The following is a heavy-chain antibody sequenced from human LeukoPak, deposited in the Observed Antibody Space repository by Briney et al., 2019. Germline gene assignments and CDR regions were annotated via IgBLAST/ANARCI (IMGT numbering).Heavy chain of an antibody. CDR2: ISGSGGST. CDR1: GFTFSSYA. J-gene: IGHJ4*02. V-gene: IGHV3-23*01. CDR3: AKDRRTDYRGAWY. Sequence: GGSLRLSCAASGFTFSSYAMTWVRQAPGKGLEWVSTISGSGGSTHYADSAKGRFTISRDNSKNTLYLQMNSLRAGDTAVYYCAKDRRTDYRGAWYWGQGTLVTVSS. D-gene: IGHD6-19*01.